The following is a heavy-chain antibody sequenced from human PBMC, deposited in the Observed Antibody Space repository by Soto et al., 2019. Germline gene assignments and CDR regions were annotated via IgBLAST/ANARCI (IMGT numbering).Heavy chain of an antibody. Sequence: QVQLVQSGAEVKKPGSSVKVSCKASGGTFSSYAISWVRQAPGQGLEWMGGIIPIFGTANYAQKFQGRVTSTGDESTCTAYTERSSLRSEDTAVYYWASGRPAECCSGGSCYLNWFDPWGQGTLVTVSS. CDR2: IIPIFGTA. CDR3: ASGRPAECCSGGSCYLNWFDP. CDR1: GGTFSSYA. J-gene: IGHJ5*02. D-gene: IGHD2-15*01. V-gene: IGHV1-69*12.